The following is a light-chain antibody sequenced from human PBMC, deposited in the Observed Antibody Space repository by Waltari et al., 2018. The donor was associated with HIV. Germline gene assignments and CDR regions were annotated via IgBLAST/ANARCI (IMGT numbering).Light chain of an antibody. CDR1: VTDFGLSNF. J-gene: IGLJ3*02. Sequence: SAVTPPASVPGLPAPSITISCTGDVTDFGLSNFVSWFQQHPGKLPSLILYDVDSRASGISARFSGSKSGHTASLHISGLRAEDEADYYCASFTGDSTLLFGEGTKVTVL. V-gene: IGLV2-14*03. CDR3: ASFTGDSTLL. CDR2: DVD.